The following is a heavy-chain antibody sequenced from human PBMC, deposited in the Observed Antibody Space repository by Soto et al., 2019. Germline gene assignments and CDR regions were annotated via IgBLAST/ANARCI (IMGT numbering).Heavy chain of an antibody. D-gene: IGHD3-22*01. V-gene: IGHV4-59*01. CDR1: GGSISTYY. Sequence: SETLSLTCTVSGGSISTYYWSWIRQPPGKGLEWIGYVYYSGGTNYSPSLKSRVTTSVDTSKNQFSLKLTSVTAADTAVYYCARATYYYDRSGYLYYFDYWGQGILVTV. CDR3: ARATYYYDRSGYLYYFDY. CDR2: VYYSGGT. J-gene: IGHJ4*02.